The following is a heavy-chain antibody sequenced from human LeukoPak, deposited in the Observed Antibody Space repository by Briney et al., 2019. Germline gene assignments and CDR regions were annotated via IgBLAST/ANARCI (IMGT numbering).Heavy chain of an antibody. CDR3: ARACSSTSCPDDYFDY. Sequence: SETLSLTCTVSGYSISSGYYWGWIWQPPGKGLEWIGSIYHSGSTYYNPSLKSRVTISVDTSKNQFSLKLSSVTAADTAVYYCARACSSTSCPDDYFDYWGQGTLVTVSS. V-gene: IGHV4-38-2*02. J-gene: IGHJ4*02. CDR2: IYHSGST. D-gene: IGHD2-2*01. CDR1: GYSISSGYY.